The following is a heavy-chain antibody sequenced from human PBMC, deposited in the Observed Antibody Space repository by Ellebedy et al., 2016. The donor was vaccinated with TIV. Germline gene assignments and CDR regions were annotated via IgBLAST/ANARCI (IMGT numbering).Heavy chain of an antibody. Sequence: SETLSLTCSVSGGSVSSSSYYCDWIRQPPGKGLEWIATLSYSGSTYYNPSLKGRVSISVDTSKNHFSLKLRSVTVADTAVYYGARRRTPDYDYYGMDVWGQGTTVSVSS. D-gene: IGHD4/OR15-4a*01. V-gene: IGHV4-39*01. CDR3: ARRRTPDYDYYGMDV. CDR1: GGSVSSSSYY. CDR2: LSYSGST. J-gene: IGHJ6*02.